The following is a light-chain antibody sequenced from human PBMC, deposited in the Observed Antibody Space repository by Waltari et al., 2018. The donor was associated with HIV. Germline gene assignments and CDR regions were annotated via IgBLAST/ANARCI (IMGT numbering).Light chain of an antibody. Sequence: ETVMTQSPATLSVYPGERATLSCRASHSVSNNLAWYQQKPGQAPRLLISGAFSRATGIAARFSGSGSGTEFTLTISSVQSEDFAVYYCLQYDDWPREFTFGPGTKVDVK. CDR2: GAF. J-gene: IGKJ3*01. V-gene: IGKV3-15*01. CDR1: HSVSNN. CDR3: LQYDDWPREFT.